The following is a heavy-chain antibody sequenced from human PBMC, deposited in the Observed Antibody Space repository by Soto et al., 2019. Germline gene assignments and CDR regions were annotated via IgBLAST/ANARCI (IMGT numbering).Heavy chain of an antibody. V-gene: IGHV3-33*01. Sequence: QVQLVESGGGVVQPGRSLRLSCVASGFTFSSYGMHWVRQAPGKGLEWVAVIWYDGSNKYYADSVKGRFTISRDNSKNTLYLQMNSLRAEDTAVYYCARGVLRWTGYYFDYWGQGTLVTVSS. CDR2: IWYDGSNK. D-gene: IGHD4-17*01. CDR3: ARGVLRWTGYYFDY. CDR1: GFTFSSYG. J-gene: IGHJ4*02.